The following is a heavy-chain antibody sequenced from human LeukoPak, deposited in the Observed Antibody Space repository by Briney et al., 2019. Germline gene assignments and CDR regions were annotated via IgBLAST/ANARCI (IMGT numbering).Heavy chain of an antibody. CDR1: GFTFIDYT. J-gene: IGHJ4*02. V-gene: IGHV3-21*01. CDR3: ARGTVTTDY. Sequence: KPGGSLRLSCAASGFTFIDYTMNWVRQAPGKGLEWVSSISSSSGFIYYVDSVRGRFTISRDNAKNSLYLQMNSLRAEDTAVYYCARGTVTTDYWGQGALVAVSS. CDR2: ISSSSGFI. D-gene: IGHD4-17*01.